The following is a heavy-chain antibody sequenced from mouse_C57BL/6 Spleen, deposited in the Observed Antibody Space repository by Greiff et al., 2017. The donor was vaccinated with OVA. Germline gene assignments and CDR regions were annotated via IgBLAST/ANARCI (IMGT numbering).Heavy chain of an antibody. CDR2: IYHGSGST. V-gene: IGHV1-55*01. Sequence: QVQLQQSGAELVKPGASVKMSCKASGYTFTSYWITWVKQRPGQGLEWIGDIYHGSGSTNYNEKFKSKATLTVDTSSSTAYMQLSSLTSEDSAVYYCARGYYDGYAMDYWGQGTSVTVSS. CDR1: GYTFTSYW. J-gene: IGHJ4*01. CDR3: ARGYYDGYAMDY. D-gene: IGHD1-1*01.